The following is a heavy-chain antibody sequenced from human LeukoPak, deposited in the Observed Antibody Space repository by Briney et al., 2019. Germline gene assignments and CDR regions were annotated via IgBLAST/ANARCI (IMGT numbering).Heavy chain of an antibody. CDR2: IYIGGST. CDR1: GFTASTNY. Sequence: PGGSLRLSCAASGFTASTNYMRWVRHAPGEGLEWVSVIYIGGSTYYADSVKGRFTISRDNSKNTLYLQMNSLRAEDTAVYYCARDTVTTFRFRDYYHYGIDVWGQGTTVTVSS. CDR3: ARDTVTTFRFRDYYHYGIDV. V-gene: IGHV3-53*01. J-gene: IGHJ6*02. D-gene: IGHD4-17*01.